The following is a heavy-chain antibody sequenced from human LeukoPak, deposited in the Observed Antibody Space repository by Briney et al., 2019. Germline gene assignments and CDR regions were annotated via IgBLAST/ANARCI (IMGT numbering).Heavy chain of an antibody. D-gene: IGHD2-2*01. CDR1: GYTFTSYD. J-gene: IGHJ3*02. Sequence: GASVKVSCKASGYTFTSYDINWVRQATGQGLEWMGWMNPNSGNTGYAQKFQGRVTITRNTSISTAYTELSSLRSEDTAVYYCARGVGYCSSTSCYDAFDIWGQGTMVTVSS. CDR2: MNPNSGNT. CDR3: ARGVGYCSSTSCYDAFDI. V-gene: IGHV1-8*03.